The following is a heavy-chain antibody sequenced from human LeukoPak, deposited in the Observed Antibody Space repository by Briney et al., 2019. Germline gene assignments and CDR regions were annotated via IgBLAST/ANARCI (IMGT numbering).Heavy chain of an antibody. V-gene: IGHV4-30-2*01. CDR2: IYHSGST. J-gene: IGHJ1*01. CDR3: ARPNQWLVEGYFQH. Sequence: SETLSLTCAVSGGSISSGGYSWSWIRQPPGKGLEWIGYIYHSGSTYYNPSLKSRVTISVDRSKNQFSLKLSSVTAADTAVYYCARPNQWLVEGYFQHWGQGTLVTVSS. D-gene: IGHD6-19*01. CDR1: GGSISSGGYS.